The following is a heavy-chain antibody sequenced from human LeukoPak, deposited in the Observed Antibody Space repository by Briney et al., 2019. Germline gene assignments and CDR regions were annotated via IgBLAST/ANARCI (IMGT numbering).Heavy chain of an antibody. Sequence: SETLSLTGAVYGGSFSGYYWSWIRQPPGKGLEWIGEINHSGSTNYNPSLKSRVTISVDTSKNQFSLKLSSVTAADTAVYYCARFLLGYCSGGSCYSGMDVWGKGTTVTVSS. CDR1: GGSFSGYY. CDR2: INHSGST. J-gene: IGHJ6*04. CDR3: ARFLLGYCSGGSCYSGMDV. V-gene: IGHV4-34*01. D-gene: IGHD2-15*01.